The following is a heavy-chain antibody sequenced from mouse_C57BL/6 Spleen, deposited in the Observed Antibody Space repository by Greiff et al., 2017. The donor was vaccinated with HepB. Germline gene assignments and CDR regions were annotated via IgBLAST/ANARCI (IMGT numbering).Heavy chain of an antibody. D-gene: IGHD3-1*01. CDR2: FYPGDGDT. CDR3: AEGVLAH. V-gene: IGHV1-82*01. Sequence: VQLQESGPELVKPGASVKISCKASGYAFSSSWMNWVKQRPGKGLEWIGRFYPGDGDTNYNGKFKGKATLTADKSSSTAYMQLSSLTSEDSAVYFCAEGVLAHWGQGTLVTVSA. CDR1: GYAFSSSW. J-gene: IGHJ3*01.